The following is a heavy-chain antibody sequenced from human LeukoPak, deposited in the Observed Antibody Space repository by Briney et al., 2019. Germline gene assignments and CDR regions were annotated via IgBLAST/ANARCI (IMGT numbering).Heavy chain of an antibody. V-gene: IGHV1-8*01. CDR2: MNPNSGNT. CDR1: GYTFTSYD. Sequence: ASVKVSCKASGYTFTSYDINWVRQATGQGLEWMGWMNPNSGNTGYAQKFQGRVTMTRNTSISTAYMELSSLRSEDTAVYYCARGGDKSYYDVWSGLAPGYYYGMDVWGQGTTVTVSS. CDR3: ARGGDKSYYDVWSGLAPGYYYGMDV. J-gene: IGHJ6*02. D-gene: IGHD3-3*01.